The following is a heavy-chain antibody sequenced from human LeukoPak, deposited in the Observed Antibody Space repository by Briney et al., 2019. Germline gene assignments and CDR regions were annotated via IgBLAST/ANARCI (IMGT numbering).Heavy chain of an antibody. V-gene: IGHV3-23*01. J-gene: IGHJ4*02. CDR3: AKRGIVIRAVIIIGFHKEAYYFDY. D-gene: IGHD3-10*01. CDR2: ISERGGST. Sequence: GGFLRLSCVVSGITLSNYGMSWVRQAPGKGLDWVSGISERGGSTNYADSVKGRFIISRDTSKNTVYLQMNRLRVEDTAVYFCAKRGIVIRAVIIIGFHKEAYYFDYWGQGILVTVSS. CDR1: GITLSNYG.